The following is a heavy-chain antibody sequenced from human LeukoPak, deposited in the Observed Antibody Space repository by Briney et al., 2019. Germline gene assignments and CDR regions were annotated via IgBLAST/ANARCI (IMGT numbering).Heavy chain of an antibody. D-gene: IGHD5-18*01. CDR2: IYYSEST. Sequence: PSETLSLTCTVSGGSISSYYWSWIRQPPGKGLEWIGYIYYSESTNYNPSLKSRVTISVDTSKNQFSLKLSSVTAADTAVYYCARRDDSYGYRWYFDLWGRGTLVTVSS. J-gene: IGHJ2*01. V-gene: IGHV4-59*08. CDR1: GGSISSYY. CDR3: ARRDDSYGYRWYFDL.